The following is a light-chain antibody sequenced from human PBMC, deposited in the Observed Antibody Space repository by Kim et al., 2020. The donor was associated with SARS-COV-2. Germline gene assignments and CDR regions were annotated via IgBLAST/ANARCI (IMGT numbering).Light chain of an antibody. J-gene: IGLJ2*01. V-gene: IGLV3-21*04. CDR1: NIGSKR. CDR2: FDD. CDR3: QVWDTSSAHPV. Sequence: APEKTGRMTCGANNIGSKRVNGYQQKPGQAPVMVIYFDDDRPSGIPERFSGSKSGNTATLSISSVEAGDEAVYHCQVWDTSSAHPVFGGGTQLTVL.